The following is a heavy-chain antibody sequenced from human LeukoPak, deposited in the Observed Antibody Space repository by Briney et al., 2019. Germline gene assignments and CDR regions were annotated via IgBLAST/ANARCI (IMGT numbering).Heavy chain of an antibody. Sequence: SQTLSRTCAISGDSVSSNSAAWNWIRQSPSRGLEWLGRTYYRSKWYNDYAVSVKSRITINPDTSKNQFSLQLNSVTPEDTAVYYCVREPFIAVAEYYFDYWGQGTLVTVSS. CDR3: VREPFIAVAEYYFDY. CDR2: TYYRSKWYN. D-gene: IGHD6-19*01. J-gene: IGHJ4*02. V-gene: IGHV6-1*01. CDR1: GDSVSSNSAA.